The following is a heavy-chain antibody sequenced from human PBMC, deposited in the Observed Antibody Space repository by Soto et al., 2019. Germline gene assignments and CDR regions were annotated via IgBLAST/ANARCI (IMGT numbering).Heavy chain of an antibody. J-gene: IGHJ5*02. CDR1: GGTFSSYA. CDR2: IIPIFGTA. CDR3: ARDRVPKYCISASCYYIWFDP. Sequence: QVQLVQSGAEVKKPGSSVKVSCKASGGTFSSYAISWVRQAPGQGLDWMGGIIPIFGTANYAQKFQGRGTITADESTSSAYMELSSLRSEDSDVYYCARDRVPKYCISASCYYIWFDPWGQGPLVTVSS. V-gene: IGHV1-69*12. D-gene: IGHD2-2*01.